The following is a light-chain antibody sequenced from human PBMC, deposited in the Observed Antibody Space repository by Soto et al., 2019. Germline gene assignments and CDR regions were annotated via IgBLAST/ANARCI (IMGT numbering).Light chain of an antibody. CDR3: QQRSNWPPIT. Sequence: NVLTHSPATLSLSPGERAILSGRASQSVSSYLAWYQQKPGQAPRLLIYDASNRATGIPARFSGSGSGTDFTLTISSLEPEDFAVYYCQQRSNWPPITFGQGTRLEIK. J-gene: IGKJ5*01. V-gene: IGKV3-11*01. CDR2: DAS. CDR1: QSVSSY.